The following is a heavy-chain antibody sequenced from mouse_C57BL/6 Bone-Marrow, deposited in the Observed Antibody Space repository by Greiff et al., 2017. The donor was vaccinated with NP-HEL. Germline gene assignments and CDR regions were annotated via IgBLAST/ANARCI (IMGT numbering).Heavy chain of an antibody. Sequence: ESGPGLVKPSQSLSLTCSVTGYSITSGYYWNWIRQFPGNKLEWMGYISYDGSNNYNPSLKNRISITRDTSKNQFFLKLNSVTTEDTATYYCARGGTTSGMDYWGQGTSVTVSS. D-gene: IGHD1-1*01. J-gene: IGHJ4*01. CDR2: ISYDGSN. CDR1: GYSITSGYY. CDR3: ARGGTTSGMDY. V-gene: IGHV3-6*01.